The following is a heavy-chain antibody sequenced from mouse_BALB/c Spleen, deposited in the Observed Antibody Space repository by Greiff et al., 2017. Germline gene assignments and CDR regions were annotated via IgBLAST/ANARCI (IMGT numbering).Heavy chain of an antibody. CDR2: ISSGGSYT. D-gene: IGHD2-4*01. CDR3: ARYDYDKGFAY. Sequence: EVQRVESGGGLVKPGGSLKLSCAASGFTFSSYAMSWVRQSPEKRLEWVAEISSGGSYTYYPDTVTGRFTISRDNAKNTLYLEMSSLRSEDTAMYYCARYDYDKGFAYWGQGTLVTVSA. CDR1: GFTFSSYA. J-gene: IGHJ3*01. V-gene: IGHV5-9-4*01.